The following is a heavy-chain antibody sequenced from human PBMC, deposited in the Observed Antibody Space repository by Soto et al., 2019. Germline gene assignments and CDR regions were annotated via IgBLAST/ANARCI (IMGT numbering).Heavy chain of an antibody. CDR2: ISSSSSYI. Sequence: EVQLVESGGGLVKPGGSLRLSCAASGFTFSSYSMNWVRQAPGKGLEWVSSISSSSSYIYYADSVKGRFTISRDNAKNSLYLQMNSLRAEETAVYYCARERVLRHGSDDAFDIWGQGTMVTVSS. J-gene: IGHJ3*02. V-gene: IGHV3-21*01. D-gene: IGHD6-19*01. CDR1: GFTFSSYS. CDR3: ARERVLRHGSDDAFDI.